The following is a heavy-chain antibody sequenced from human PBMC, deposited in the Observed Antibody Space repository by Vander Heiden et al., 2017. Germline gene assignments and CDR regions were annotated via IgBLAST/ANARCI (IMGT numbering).Heavy chain of an antibody. Sequence: QVQLQQWGAGLLKPSETLSLTCAVYGGSFSGYYWSWIRQPHGKGLEWIGEINHSGSTNYNPSLKSRVTISVDTSKSQFSLKLSSVTAADTAVYYCARGLIAAAGRYKNWFDPWGQGTLVTVSS. V-gene: IGHV4-34*01. CDR2: INHSGST. CDR1: GGSFSGYY. D-gene: IGHD6-13*01. CDR3: ARGLIAAAGRYKNWFDP. J-gene: IGHJ5*02.